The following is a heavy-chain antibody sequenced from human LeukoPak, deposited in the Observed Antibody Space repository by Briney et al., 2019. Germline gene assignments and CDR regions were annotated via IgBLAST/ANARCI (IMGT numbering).Heavy chain of an antibody. CDR1: GFTVGSNY. CDR3: ARGLEPTLNWFDP. Sequence: GGSLRLSCAASGFTVGSNYMSWVRQAPGKGLEWVANIKQDGSEKYYVDSVKGRFTISRDNAKNSLYLQMNSLRAEDTAVYYCARGLEPTLNWFDPWGQGTLVTVSS. J-gene: IGHJ5*02. V-gene: IGHV3-7*01. D-gene: IGHD1-1*01. CDR2: IKQDGSEK.